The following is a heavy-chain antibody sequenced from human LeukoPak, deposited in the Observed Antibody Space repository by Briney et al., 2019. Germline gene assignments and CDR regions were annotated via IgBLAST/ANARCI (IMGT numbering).Heavy chain of an antibody. J-gene: IGHJ4*02. CDR3: STDQVVVGPC. Sequence: GGSLILSCAAFGFTVNNAWMSWVRQGPGKGLEWVGRIKSRTDGGTTDYAAPVKGRFTISRDDSRNTLYLQMTSLKTEDTAMYYCSTDQVVVGPCWGQGTLVTVSS. V-gene: IGHV3-15*01. D-gene: IGHD3-22*01. CDR1: GFTVNNAW. CDR2: IKSRTDGGTT.